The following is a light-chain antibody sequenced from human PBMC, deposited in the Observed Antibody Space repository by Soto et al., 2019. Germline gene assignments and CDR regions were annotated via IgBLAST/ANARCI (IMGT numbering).Light chain of an antibody. CDR3: CSYTSSTTYV. V-gene: IGLV2-14*01. CDR1: SSDGGSYNY. Sequence: QSALTQPASVSGSPGQSITISCTGTSSDGGSYNYVSWYQQHPGKAPKLMIYEVTNRPSGVSNRFSGFKSGNTASLTISGLQAEDEADYYCCSYTSSTTYVFGTGTKLTVL. J-gene: IGLJ1*01. CDR2: EVT.